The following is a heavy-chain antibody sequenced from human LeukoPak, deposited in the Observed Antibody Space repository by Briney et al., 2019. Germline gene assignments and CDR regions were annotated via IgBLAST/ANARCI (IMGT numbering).Heavy chain of an antibody. J-gene: IGHJ3*02. CDR3: AREYSSSSGRAFDI. Sequence: GSLRLSCVVSGFTFSSYTMNWVRQAPGKGLEWVSYISSSTSTIYYADSVKGRFTISRDNAKNSLYLQMNNLRAEDTAVYHCAREYSSSSGRAFDIWGQGTMVTVSS. CDR1: GFTFSSYT. D-gene: IGHD6-6*01. V-gene: IGHV3-48*01. CDR2: ISSSTSTI.